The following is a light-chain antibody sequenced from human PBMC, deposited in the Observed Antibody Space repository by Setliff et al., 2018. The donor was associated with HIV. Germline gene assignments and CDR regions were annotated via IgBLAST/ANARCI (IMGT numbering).Light chain of an antibody. CDR1: SSDVGSYNS. CDR3: SSYTSSSTDV. V-gene: IGLV2-14*01. CDR2: DVS. J-gene: IGLJ1*01. Sequence: QSVLTQPASVSGSPGQSITISCTGTSSDVGSYNSVYWYQQHPGKAPKLMIHDVSNRPSGVSNRFSGSKSGNTASLTISGLQTEDEADYYCSSYTSSSTDVFGTGTKVTVL.